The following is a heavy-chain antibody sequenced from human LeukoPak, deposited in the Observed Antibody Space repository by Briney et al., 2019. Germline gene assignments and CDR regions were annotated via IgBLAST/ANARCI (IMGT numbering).Heavy chain of an antibody. CDR1: VGPLNRYY. CDR3: ASTTYDYDTSGHYFLDY. D-gene: IGHD3-22*01. CDR2: IYISGTN. J-gene: IGHJ4*02. Sequence: SVTLSLTCTVSVGPLNRYYWIWIPQPAGKALEWIRRIYISGTNNCNPSLKSRVPMSVDTSKNHFSLQLRSVTAADTAVYYCASTTYDYDTSGHYFLDYWGQGSLVTVSS. V-gene: IGHV4-4*07.